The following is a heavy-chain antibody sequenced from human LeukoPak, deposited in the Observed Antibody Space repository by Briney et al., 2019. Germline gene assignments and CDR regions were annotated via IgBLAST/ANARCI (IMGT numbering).Heavy chain of an antibody. D-gene: IGHD3-10*01. CDR1: GRTIGLYG. CDR3: AREKYEGSGSHYFALDV. V-gene: IGHV3-33*07. Sequence: GRSLRLSCEASGRTIGLYGMFWVRQAPGKGLEWVAAIWFDGSNKYYADSVKGRFTISRDNSRNTVLLQMDSLSAEDTAVYYCAREKYEGSGSHYFALDVWGQGTMVNVSS. CDR2: IWFDGSNK. J-gene: IGHJ6*02.